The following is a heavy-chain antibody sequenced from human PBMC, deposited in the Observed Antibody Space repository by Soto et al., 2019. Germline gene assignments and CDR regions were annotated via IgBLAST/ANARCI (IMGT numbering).Heavy chain of an antibody. Sequence: PGESLKISCNGSGYSFTSYWICWVRQMPGKGLEWMGIIYPGDSDTRYSPSFQGQVTISADKSISTAYLQWSSLKASDTAMYYCARPHYYDSSGYPAAFDIWGQGTMVTVSS. D-gene: IGHD3-22*01. CDR1: GYSFTSYW. CDR3: ARPHYYDSSGYPAAFDI. V-gene: IGHV5-51*01. CDR2: IYPGDSDT. J-gene: IGHJ3*02.